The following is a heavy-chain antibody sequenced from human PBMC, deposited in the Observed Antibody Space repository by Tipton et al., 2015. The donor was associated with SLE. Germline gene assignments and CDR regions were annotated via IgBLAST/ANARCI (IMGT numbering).Heavy chain of an antibody. D-gene: IGHD2-15*01. CDR1: GASISSHY. V-gene: IGHV4-59*11. CDR3: ARRVVSNAYGFDY. Sequence: TLSLTCTVSGASISSHYWSWIRQPPGKGLEWIGYIFNSGSANYNPSLKSRVTISVDTSKNQFSLRLSSVTAADTAIYYCARRVVSNAYGFDYWGQGTLVTVSS. CDR2: IFNSGSA. J-gene: IGHJ4*02.